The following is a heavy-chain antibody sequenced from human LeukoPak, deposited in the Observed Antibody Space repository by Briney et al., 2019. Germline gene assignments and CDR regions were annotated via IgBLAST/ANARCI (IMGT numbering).Heavy chain of an antibody. Sequence: SETLSLTCTVSGGSISSYYWSWIRQPPEKGLEWIGYIYYSGSTNYNPSLKSRVTISVDTSKNQFSLKLSSVTAADTAVYYCARAPGGSGYYYYYMDVWGKGTTVTVSS. CDR3: ARAPGGSGYYYYYMDV. V-gene: IGHV4-59*01. CDR2: IYYSGST. D-gene: IGHD2-15*01. J-gene: IGHJ6*03. CDR1: GGSISSYY.